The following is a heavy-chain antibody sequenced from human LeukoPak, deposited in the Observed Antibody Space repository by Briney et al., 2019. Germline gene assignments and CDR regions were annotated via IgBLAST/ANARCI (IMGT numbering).Heavy chain of an antibody. Sequence: PGGSLRLSCEAAGFIFRNYWMGWVRQAPGKGLEWVANINEDGSGKYYVDSVKGRFTISRDNAKNSLYLQMNILRAEDTAVFYCLSGPGHCGQGTLVTVSS. J-gene: IGHJ4*02. CDR3: LSGPGH. CDR2: INEDGSGK. V-gene: IGHV3-7*01. CDR1: GFIFRNYW.